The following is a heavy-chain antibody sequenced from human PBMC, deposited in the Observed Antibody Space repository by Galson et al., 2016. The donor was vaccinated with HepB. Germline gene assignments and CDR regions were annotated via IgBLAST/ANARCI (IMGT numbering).Heavy chain of an antibody. J-gene: IGHJ4*02. D-gene: IGHD1-1*01. CDR3: SRGLDQYKLGNY. CDR1: GVSISSYY. CDR2: IHPSGIT. V-gene: IGHV4-34*01. Sequence: SETLSLTCTVSGVSISSYYWSWFRQPPGKGLEWIGEIHPSGITNYNPSLISRVTMSIDTSKNQMSLQLSSVTVADTAVYYCSRGLDQYKLGNYWGQGTLVTVSS.